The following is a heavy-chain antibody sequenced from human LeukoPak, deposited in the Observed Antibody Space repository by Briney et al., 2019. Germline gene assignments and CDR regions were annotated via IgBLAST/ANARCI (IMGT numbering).Heavy chain of an antibody. Sequence: PSETLSLTCTVSSGSLGSSSNYWGWIRQAPGKGLEWLGNVYYSGSTFYNPSLKSRVTISVDTSKNQFPLKLRSVTAADTAIYYCARASFNVVFGNWFDPWGQGTLVTVSS. CDR2: VYYSGST. CDR3: ARASFNVVFGNWFDP. V-gene: IGHV4-39*01. CDR1: SGSLGSSSNY. J-gene: IGHJ5*02. D-gene: IGHD2-8*01.